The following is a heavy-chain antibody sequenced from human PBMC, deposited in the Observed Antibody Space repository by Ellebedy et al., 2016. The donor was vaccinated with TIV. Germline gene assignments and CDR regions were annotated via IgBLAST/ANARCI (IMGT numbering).Heavy chain of an antibody. Sequence: MPSETLSLTCAVYGGSISGYYWNWIRQYPGKGLEWIGYTYYSGSTYYNPSLKSRVNVSVDTSKNQFSLKLSSVTAADTAVYYCARGKFAAAGIDYWGQGTLVTVSS. CDR2: TYYSGST. CDR1: GGSISGYY. CDR3: ARGKFAAAGIDY. J-gene: IGHJ4*02. D-gene: IGHD6-13*01. V-gene: IGHV4-31*11.